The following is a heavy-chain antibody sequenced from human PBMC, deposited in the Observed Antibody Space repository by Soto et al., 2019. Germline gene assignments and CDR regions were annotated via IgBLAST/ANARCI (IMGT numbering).Heavy chain of an antibody. CDR3: ATTYDSEDYYYYMDV. Sequence: SETLSLTCAVYGGSFSGYYWSWIRQPPGKGLEWIGEINHSGSTNYNPSLKSRVTISVDTSKNQFSLKLSSVTAADTAVYYCATTYDSEDYYYYMDVWGKGTTVTVSS. CDR2: INHSGST. J-gene: IGHJ6*03. CDR1: GGSFSGYY. D-gene: IGHD5-12*01. V-gene: IGHV4-34*01.